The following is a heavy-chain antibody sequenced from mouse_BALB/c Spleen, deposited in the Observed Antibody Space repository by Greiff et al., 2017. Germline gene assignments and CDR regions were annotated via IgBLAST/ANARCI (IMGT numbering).Heavy chain of an antibody. CDR3: TITRGYAMDY. CDR2: INPSNGGT. V-gene: IGHV1S16*01. CDR1: GYTFTSYY. J-gene: IGHJ4*01. Sequence: QVHVKQPGAELVKPGASVKLSCKASGYTFTSYYMYWVKQRPGQGLEWIGGINPSNGGTNFNEKFKSKATLTVDKSSSTAYMQLSSLTSEDSAVYYCTITRGYAMDYWGQGTSVTVSS.